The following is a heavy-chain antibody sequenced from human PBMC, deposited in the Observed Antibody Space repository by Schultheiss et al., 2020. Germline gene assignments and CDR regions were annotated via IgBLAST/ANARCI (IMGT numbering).Heavy chain of an antibody. CDR3: ARDSRIGYAFDY. D-gene: IGHD5-12*01. J-gene: IGHJ4*02. CDR2: ISGSGGST. V-gene: IGHV3-53*05. Sequence: GGSLRLSCAASGFTVSSNYMSWVRQAPGKGLEWVSAISGSGGSTYYADSVKGRFTISRDNSKNTLYLQMNSLRAEDTAVYYCARDSRIGYAFDYWGQGTLVTVSS. CDR1: GFTVSSNY.